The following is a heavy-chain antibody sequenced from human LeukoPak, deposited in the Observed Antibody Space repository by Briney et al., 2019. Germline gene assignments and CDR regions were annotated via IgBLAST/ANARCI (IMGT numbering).Heavy chain of an antibody. V-gene: IGHV3-11*04. D-gene: IGHD3-22*01. Sequence: GGFLRLSCAASGFTFSDYYMSWIRQAPGKGLEWVSYISSSGSTIYYADSVKGRFTISRDNAKNSLYPQMNSLRAEDTAVYYCARDQGITMIVVAYFDYWGQGTLVTVSS. CDR3: ARDQGITMIVVAYFDY. CDR2: ISSSGSTI. CDR1: GFTFSDYY. J-gene: IGHJ4*02.